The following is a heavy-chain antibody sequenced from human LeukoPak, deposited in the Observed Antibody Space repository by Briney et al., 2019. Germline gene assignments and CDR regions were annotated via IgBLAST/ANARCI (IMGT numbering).Heavy chain of an antibody. CDR1: GGSISPYY. V-gene: IGHV4-59*01. Sequence: PSETLSLTCAVSGGSISPYYWSWIRQPPGKGLEWIGYIYYSGSTNYNPSLKSRVTISVDTFKNQFSLKLSSVTAADTAVYYCARDTGMDVWGQGTTVTVSS. CDR3: ARDTGMDV. CDR2: IYYSGST. J-gene: IGHJ6*02.